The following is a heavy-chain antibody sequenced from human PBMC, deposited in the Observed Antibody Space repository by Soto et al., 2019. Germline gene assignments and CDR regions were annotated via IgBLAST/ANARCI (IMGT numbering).Heavy chain of an antibody. CDR1: GFTFSSYG. Sequence: PGGSLRLSCAASGFTFSSYGMHWVRQAPGKGLEWVAVIWYDGSNKYYADSVKGRFTISRDNSKNTLYLQMNSLRAEDTAVYYCGREEKRAHYYYNVLDVWGKGTTVTVSS. J-gene: IGHJ6*04. CDR2: IWYDGSNK. V-gene: IGHV3-33*01. CDR3: GREEKRAHYYYNVLDV.